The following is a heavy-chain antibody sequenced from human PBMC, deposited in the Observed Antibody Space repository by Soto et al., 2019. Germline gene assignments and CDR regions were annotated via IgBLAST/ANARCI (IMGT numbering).Heavy chain of an antibody. D-gene: IGHD3-10*01. V-gene: IGHV1-58*01. CDR2: IVVGSGNT. Sequence: ASVKVSCKASGFTFTSSAVQWVRQARGQRLEWIGWIVVGSGNTNYAQKFQERVTITRDMSTSTAYMELSSLRSEDAAVYYCAVDYGSGSYYLSYYGMDVWGQGTTVTVSS. CDR1: GFTFTSSA. J-gene: IGHJ6*02. CDR3: AVDYGSGSYYLSYYGMDV.